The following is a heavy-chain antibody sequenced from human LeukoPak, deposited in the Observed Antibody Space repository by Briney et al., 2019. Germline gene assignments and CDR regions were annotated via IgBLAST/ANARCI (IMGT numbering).Heavy chain of an antibody. V-gene: IGHV4-39*01. D-gene: IGHD2-2*02. J-gene: IGHJ4*02. CDR3: ATHPGGYCSSTSCYTGGYFDY. Sequence: SETLSLTCVVSGGSISSSINYHWGWVRRPPGKGLEWIGSLYYSGNTYYNPSLKSRVTISLDTSKNQFSLRLSSVTAADTAVYYCATHPGGYCSSTSCYTGGYFDYWGQGTLVTVSS. CDR1: GGSISSSINY. CDR2: LYYSGNT.